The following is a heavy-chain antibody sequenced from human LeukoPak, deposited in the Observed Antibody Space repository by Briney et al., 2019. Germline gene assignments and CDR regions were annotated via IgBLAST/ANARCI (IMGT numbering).Heavy chain of an antibody. CDR2: IKQDGSEK. Sequence: GGSLRLSCAASGFTFNSYWMSWVRQAPGKGLEWVANIKQDGSEKYYVDAVKGRFTISRDNAKNSLYLQMNSLRAEDTAVYYCARDAPIQLWIYNWFDPWGQGTLVTVSS. CDR3: ARDAPIQLWIYNWFDP. J-gene: IGHJ5*02. CDR1: GFTFNSYW. D-gene: IGHD5-18*01. V-gene: IGHV3-7*01.